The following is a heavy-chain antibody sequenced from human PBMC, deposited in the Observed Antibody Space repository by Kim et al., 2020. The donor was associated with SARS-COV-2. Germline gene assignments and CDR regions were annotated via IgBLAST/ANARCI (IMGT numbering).Heavy chain of an antibody. Sequence: GGSLRLSCAASGFTFDDYAMHWVRQAPGKGLEWVSGISWNSGSIGYADSVKGRFTISRDNAKNSLYLQMNSLRAEDTALYYCAKDIWDQGYYGSGSLDYWGQGTLVTVSS. D-gene: IGHD3-10*01. J-gene: IGHJ4*02. CDR2: ISWNSGSI. V-gene: IGHV3-9*01. CDR1: GFTFDDYA. CDR3: AKDIWDQGYYGSGSLDY.